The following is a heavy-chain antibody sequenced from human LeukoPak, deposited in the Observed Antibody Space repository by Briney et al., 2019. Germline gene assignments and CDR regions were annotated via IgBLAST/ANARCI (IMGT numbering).Heavy chain of an antibody. CDR1: GFTFSHYG. CDR3: AKDAQRGFDYSNSLES. Sequence: GGSLRLSFATSGFTFSHYGMHWVRQAPGKGLEWVAVIWNDGSDKYYGDSVKGRLTISRGNSKKTVYLQMNSLRVEDTAVYYCAKDAQRGFDYSNSLESWGQGALVTVSS. J-gene: IGHJ4*02. D-gene: IGHD4-11*01. CDR2: IWNDGSDK. V-gene: IGHV3-33*06.